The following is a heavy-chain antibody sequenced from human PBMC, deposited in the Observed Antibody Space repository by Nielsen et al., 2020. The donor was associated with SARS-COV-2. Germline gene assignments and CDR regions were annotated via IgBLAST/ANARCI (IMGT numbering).Heavy chain of an antibody. CDR2: IYYSGST. CDR3: ARGGDYSNSPGWFDP. CDR1: GGSISPYY. V-gene: IGHV4-59*13. D-gene: IGHD4-11*01. J-gene: IGHJ5*02. Sequence: SETLSLTCTVSGGSISPYYWNWIRQPPGKGLEWIGYIYYSGSTNYNPSLKSRVTISVHTSKNQFSLKLSSVTAADTAVYYCARGGDYSNSPGWFDPWGQGTLVTVSS.